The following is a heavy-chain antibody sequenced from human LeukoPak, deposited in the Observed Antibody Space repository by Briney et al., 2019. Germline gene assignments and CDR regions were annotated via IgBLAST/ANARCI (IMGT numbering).Heavy chain of an antibody. J-gene: IGHJ4*02. D-gene: IGHD2-2*01. CDR3: ARRYCSSTSCYLPY. CDR2: IYYSGST. Sequence: SETLSLTCTVSGGSISSYYWSWIRQPPGKGLEWIGYIYYSGSTNYNPSLKSRVTIPVDTSKNQFSLKLSSVTAADTAVYYCARRYCSSTSCYLPYWGQGTLVTVSS. CDR1: GGSISSYY. V-gene: IGHV4-59*08.